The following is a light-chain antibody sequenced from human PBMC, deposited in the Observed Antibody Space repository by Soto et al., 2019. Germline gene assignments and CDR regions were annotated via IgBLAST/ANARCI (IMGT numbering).Light chain of an antibody. V-gene: IGKV1-5*03. CDR3: QQYNSYALT. J-gene: IGKJ4*01. CDR1: QSISSW. Sequence: DIQMTQSPSTLSASVGDRVTITCRASQSISSWLAWYQQKPGKAPKLLIYKASSFESGVPSRFSGSGSGTEFTLTISSLQPDDFATYYCQQYNSYALTFGGGTKEEIK. CDR2: KAS.